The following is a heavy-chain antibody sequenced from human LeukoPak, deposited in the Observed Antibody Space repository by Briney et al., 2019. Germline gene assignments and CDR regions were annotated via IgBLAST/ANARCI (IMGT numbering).Heavy chain of an antibody. CDR2: ISGSGGST. V-gene: IGHV3-23*01. Sequence: GGSLRLSCAASGFTFSSYAMNWVRQAPGKGLEWVSAISGSGGSTYYADSVKGRFTISRDNSKNTLYLQMNSLRAEDTAVYYCAKDLYYYGSGSYYWGQGTLVTVSS. J-gene: IGHJ4*02. D-gene: IGHD3-10*01. CDR1: GFTFSSYA. CDR3: AKDLYYYGSGSYY.